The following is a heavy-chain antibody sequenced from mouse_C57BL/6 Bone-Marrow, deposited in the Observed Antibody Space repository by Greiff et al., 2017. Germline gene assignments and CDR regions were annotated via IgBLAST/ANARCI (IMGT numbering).Heavy chain of an antibody. Sequence: QVQLQQSGPELVKPGASVKISCKASGYAFSSSWMNWVQQRPGKGLEWIGGIYPGDGDTNYNGKFKGKATLTDDTTSRTAYMQLGSLTSGDSALYFCARRGDYAAWFAYWGQGTLVTVSA. CDR2: IYPGDGDT. J-gene: IGHJ3*01. CDR3: ARRGDYAAWFAY. V-gene: IGHV1-82*01. D-gene: IGHD2-4*01. CDR1: GYAFSSSW.